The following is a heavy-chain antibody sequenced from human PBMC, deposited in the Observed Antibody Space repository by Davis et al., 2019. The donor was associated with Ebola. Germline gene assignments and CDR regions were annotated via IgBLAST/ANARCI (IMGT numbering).Heavy chain of an antibody. V-gene: IGHV3-21*01. CDR2: ISSRSIYI. CDR3: ARDPVDPESDYYFYGMDV. CDR1: GFIFCTYT. Sequence: GESLKISCAASGFIFCTYTMNWVRQAPGKGLEWVSSISSRSIYIYYADSVKGRFTISRDNAKNSLFLQMNSLRAEDTAVYYCARDPVDPESDYYFYGMDVWGTGTTVTVSP. D-gene: IGHD4-23*01. J-gene: IGHJ6*04.